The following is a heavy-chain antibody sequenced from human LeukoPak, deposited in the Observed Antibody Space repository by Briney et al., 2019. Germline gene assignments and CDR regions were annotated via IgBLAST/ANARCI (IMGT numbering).Heavy chain of an antibody. D-gene: IGHD3-22*01. CDR2: INPNSGGT. Sequence: ASVKVSCKASGYIFTGYYMHWVRQAPGQGLEWMGWINPNSGGTNYAQKFQGRVTMTRDTSISTAYMELSSLRSEDTAVYYCARTGYLEYVDYWGQGTLVTVSS. J-gene: IGHJ4*02. CDR3: ARTGYLEYVDY. V-gene: IGHV1-2*02. CDR1: GYIFTGYY.